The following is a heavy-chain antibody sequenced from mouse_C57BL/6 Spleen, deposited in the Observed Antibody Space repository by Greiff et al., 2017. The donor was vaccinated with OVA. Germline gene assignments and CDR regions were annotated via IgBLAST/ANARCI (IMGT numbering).Heavy chain of an antibody. CDR2: IYPSDSET. CDR3: ARRGDLLSCDY. J-gene: IGHJ2*01. V-gene: IGHV1-61*01. Sequence: QVQLQQPGAELVRPGSSVKLSCKASGYTFTSYWMDWVKQRPGQGLEWIGNIYPSDSETHYNQKFKDKATLTVDKSSSTAYMQLSSLTSEDSAVNYCARRGDLLSCDYWGQGTTLTVSS. CDR1: GYTFTSYW. D-gene: IGHD6-1*01.